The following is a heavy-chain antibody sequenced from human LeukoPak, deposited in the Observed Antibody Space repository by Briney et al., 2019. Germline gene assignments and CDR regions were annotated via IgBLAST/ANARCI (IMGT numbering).Heavy chain of an antibody. CDR3: AREDGDAYNFFDY. V-gene: IGHV3-30-3*01. D-gene: IGHD5-24*01. Sequence: TGGSLRLSCAASGFTFSSYAMYWVRQAPGKGLEWVAVISYDGSNKYYADSVKGRFTISRDNAKNTLYLQMNSLTAEDTAVYYCAREDGDAYNFFDYWGQGTLVTVSS. CDR2: ISYDGSNK. CDR1: GFTFSSYA. J-gene: IGHJ4*02.